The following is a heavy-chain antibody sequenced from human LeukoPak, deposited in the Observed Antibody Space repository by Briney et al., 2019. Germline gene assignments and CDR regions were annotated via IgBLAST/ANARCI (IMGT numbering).Heavy chain of an antibody. CDR3: AKVPGATVTTVGTNYYSYYYMDV. D-gene: IGHD4-17*01. CDR1: GGSFSGYY. CDR2: INHSGST. J-gene: IGHJ6*03. V-gene: IGHV4-34*01. Sequence: PSETLSLTCAVYGGSFSGYYWSWIRQPPGKGLEWIGEINHSGSTNYNPSLKSRVTISVDTSKNQFSLKLSSVTAADTAMYYCAKVPGATVTTVGTNYYSYYYMDVWGKGTTVTISS.